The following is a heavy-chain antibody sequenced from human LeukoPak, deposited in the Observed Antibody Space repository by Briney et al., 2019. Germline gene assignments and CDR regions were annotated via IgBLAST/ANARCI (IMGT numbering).Heavy chain of an antibody. V-gene: IGHV3-30-3*01. CDR3: ARDRTRDGYNQGRVFDY. CDR1: GFTFSSYA. CDR2: ISYDGTNK. D-gene: IGHD5-24*01. J-gene: IGHJ4*02. Sequence: GRPLRLSCAASGFTFSSYAMHWVRQAPGKGLEWVAVISYDGTNKYYADSVKGRFTISRDNSKNTLYLQMNSLRAEDTAVYYCARDRTRDGYNQGRVFDYWGQGTLVTVSS.